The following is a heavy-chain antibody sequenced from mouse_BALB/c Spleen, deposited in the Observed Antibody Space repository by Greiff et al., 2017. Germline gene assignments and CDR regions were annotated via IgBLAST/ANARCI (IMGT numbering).Heavy chain of an antibody. CDR3: AREDYGSFAY. CDR2: IWSGGST. J-gene: IGHJ3*01. D-gene: IGHD1-2*01. V-gene: IGHV2-2*02. Sequence: VQLQQSGPGLVQPSQSLSITCTVSGFSLTSYGVHWVRQSPGKGLEWLGVIWSGGSTDYNAAFISRLSISKDNSKSQVFFKMNSLQANDTARYYCAREDYGSFAYWGQGTLVTVSA. CDR1: GFSLTSYG.